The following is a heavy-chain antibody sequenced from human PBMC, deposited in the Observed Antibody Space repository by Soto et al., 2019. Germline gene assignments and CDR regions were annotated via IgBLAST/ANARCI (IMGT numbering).Heavy chain of an antibody. CDR3: AAYDILTGYYKGRGGYFDY. V-gene: IGHV3-21*01. CDR1: GFTFSSYS. Sequence: GGSLRLSCAASGFTFSSYSMNWFRQAPGKGLEWVSSISSSSSYIYYADSVKGRFTISRDNAKNSLYLQMNSLRAEDTAVYYCAAYDILTGYYKGRGGYFDYWGQGTLVTVSS. D-gene: IGHD3-9*01. J-gene: IGHJ4*02. CDR2: ISSSSSYI.